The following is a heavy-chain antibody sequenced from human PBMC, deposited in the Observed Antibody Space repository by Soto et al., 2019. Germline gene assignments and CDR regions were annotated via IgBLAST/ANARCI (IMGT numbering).Heavy chain of an antibody. Sequence: QVQLVQSGAEVKKPGSSVKVSCKASGGTFSSYAISWVRQAPGQGLEWMGGIIPIFGTANYAQKFQGRVTITXXXXXXXXXXXXXXXXXXXXXXXXXXXCDGAWSGYYKACYYYGMDVWGQGTTVTVSS. V-gene: IGHV1-69*01. J-gene: IGHJ6*02. CDR2: IIPIFGTA. CDR3: XXCDGAWSGYYKACYYYGMDV. CDR1: GGTFSSYA. D-gene: IGHD3-3*01.